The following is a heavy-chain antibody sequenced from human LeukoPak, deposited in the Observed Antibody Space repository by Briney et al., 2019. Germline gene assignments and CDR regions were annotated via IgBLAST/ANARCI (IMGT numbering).Heavy chain of an antibody. V-gene: IGHV1-18*04. CDR2: ISCYNGDT. CDR3: ARDTSNSAGYHAHFDS. Sequence: GASVKVSCKASGYTFTHHGITWVRQAPGQGLEWMGWISCYNGDTIYAQNVQGRVTMTTDASTRTAYIELRNLGSDDTAMYYCARDTSNSAGYHAHFDSWGQGALVTVSS. D-gene: IGHD5-12*01. CDR1: GYTFTHHG. J-gene: IGHJ4*02.